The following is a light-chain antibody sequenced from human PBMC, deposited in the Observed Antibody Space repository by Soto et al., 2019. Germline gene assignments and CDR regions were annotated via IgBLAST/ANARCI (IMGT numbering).Light chain of an antibody. CDR1: QNVRSNY. V-gene: IGKV3D-20*02. Sequence: EIVLTQSPGTLSLSPGERVTLSCRASQNVRSNYLAWYQQKPGQAPRLLIYDASSRATGIPDRFSGSGSGTDFTLTISRLEPEDFATYYCQQSYSTPITFGQGTRLEIK. CDR2: DAS. J-gene: IGKJ5*01. CDR3: QQSYSTPIT.